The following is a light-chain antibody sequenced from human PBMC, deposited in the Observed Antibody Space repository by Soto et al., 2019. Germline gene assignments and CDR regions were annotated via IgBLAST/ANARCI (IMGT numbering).Light chain of an antibody. Sequence: DIQMTQSPSSVSASVGDSVTITCRASQGISSWLAWYQKKPGKAPKLLFYAAPSLQSGVPSWLGGRSARTVFTLTSSLLHPDDAATYCYQQANSFPLTFGGGTKVEIK. CDR3: QQANSFPLT. CDR1: QGISSW. V-gene: IGKV1-12*01. CDR2: AAP. J-gene: IGKJ4*01.